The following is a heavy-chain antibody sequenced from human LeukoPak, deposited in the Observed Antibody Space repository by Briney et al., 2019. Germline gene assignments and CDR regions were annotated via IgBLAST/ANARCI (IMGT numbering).Heavy chain of an antibody. V-gene: IGHV4-34*01. D-gene: IGHD2-2*01. Sequence: SEPLSLTCAVYGGSFSGYYWSWIRQPPGKGLGWIGEINHSGSTNYNPSLKSRVTISVDTSKNQFSLKLSSVTAADTAVYYCAIPASLIGYYGMDVWGQGTTVTVSS. CDR3: AIPASLIGYYGMDV. CDR2: INHSGST. J-gene: IGHJ6*02. CDR1: GGSFSGYY.